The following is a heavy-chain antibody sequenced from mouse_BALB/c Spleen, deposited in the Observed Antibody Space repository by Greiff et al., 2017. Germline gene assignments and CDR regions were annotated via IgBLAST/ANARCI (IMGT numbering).Heavy chain of an antibody. CDR1: GYTFTSYW. J-gene: IGHJ4*01. D-gene: IGHD5-5*01. Sequence: QVQLQQSGAELAKPGASVKMSCKASGYTFTSYWMHWVKQRPGQGLEWIGYINPSTGYTEYNQKFKDKATLTADKSSSTAYMQLSSLASEDSAVYYCARQLPYYEAMDYWGQGTSVTVSS. CDR3: ARQLPYYEAMDY. CDR2: INPSTGYT. V-gene: IGHV1-7*01.